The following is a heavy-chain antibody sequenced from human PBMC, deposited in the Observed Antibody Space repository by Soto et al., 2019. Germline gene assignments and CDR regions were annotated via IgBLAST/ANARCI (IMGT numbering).Heavy chain of an antibody. V-gene: IGHV3-30-3*01. D-gene: IGHD6-13*01. CDR2: ISYGGNNK. J-gene: IGHJ4*02. CDR1: GFTFSTSA. Sequence: QVQVVESGGGVVQPGGSLRLSCAASGFTFSTSAMHCVRQAPGKGLEWMAMISYGGNNKYYADSVKGRFTISRDISESTLYLQMNSLRTEDTAVYYCAREEFEAGRGHFGYWGQGTLVSVSS. CDR3: AREEFEAGRGHFGY.